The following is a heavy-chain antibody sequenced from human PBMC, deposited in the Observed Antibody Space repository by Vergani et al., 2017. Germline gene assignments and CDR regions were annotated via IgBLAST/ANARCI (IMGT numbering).Heavy chain of an antibody. Sequence: QMHLEESGGGVVKPGRSLRLSCVSSGFLFSHYAFHRVRQAPGKGLEWVASTSFDGSSIYYGDSVKGRFTISRDDSKNTLSLYMNSLATDDTAVYYCARGRGASIQLALDLWGRGTLVTVSS. D-gene: IGHD6-13*01. V-gene: IGHV3-30*04. CDR1: GFLFSHYA. J-gene: IGHJ1*01. CDR2: TSFDGSSI. CDR3: ARGRGASIQLALDL.